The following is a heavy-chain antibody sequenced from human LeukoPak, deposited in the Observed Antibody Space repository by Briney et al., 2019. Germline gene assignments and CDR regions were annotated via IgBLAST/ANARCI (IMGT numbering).Heavy chain of an antibody. D-gene: IGHD3-10*01. CDR3: ARDLMVRGVTHYYYYGMDV. V-gene: IGHV4-59*01. CDR1: GGSLSSYH. J-gene: IGHJ6*02. Sequence: PSETLSLTCTVSGGSLSSYHGSGLRPPPGEGLEGMGYIYYSGSTNYNPSLESRVTISGDTSKNQFSLKLSSVIAADTAVYYCARDLMVRGVTHYYYYGMDVWGQGTTVTVSS. CDR2: IYYSGST.